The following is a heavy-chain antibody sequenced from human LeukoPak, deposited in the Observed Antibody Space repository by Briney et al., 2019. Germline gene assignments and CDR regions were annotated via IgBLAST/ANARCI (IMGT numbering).Heavy chain of an antibody. CDR3: ARGNQYQSLTVLDY. Sequence: GASVEVSCKASGYTFTDYYMHWVRQAPGQGLEWMGWINPNSGGTNYAQKFQGRVTMTRDTSISIAYMELRSLRSDDTAVYYCARGNQYQSLTVLDYWGQGTLVTVSS. CDR1: GYTFTDYY. V-gene: IGHV1-2*02. CDR2: INPNSGGT. D-gene: IGHD4-4*01. J-gene: IGHJ4*02.